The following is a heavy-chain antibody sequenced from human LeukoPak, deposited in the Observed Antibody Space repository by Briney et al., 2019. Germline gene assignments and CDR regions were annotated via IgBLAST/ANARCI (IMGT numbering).Heavy chain of an antibody. D-gene: IGHD3-10*01. Sequence: PGRSLRLSCAASGFTFSSYGMHWVRQAPGKGLEWVAVISYDGSNKYYADSVKGRFTISRDNSKNTLYLQMNSLRAGDTAVYYCAKDFYDGSGSYVNWFDPWDQGTLVTVSS. V-gene: IGHV3-30*18. J-gene: IGHJ5*02. CDR1: GFTFSSYG. CDR2: ISYDGSNK. CDR3: AKDFYDGSGSYVNWFDP.